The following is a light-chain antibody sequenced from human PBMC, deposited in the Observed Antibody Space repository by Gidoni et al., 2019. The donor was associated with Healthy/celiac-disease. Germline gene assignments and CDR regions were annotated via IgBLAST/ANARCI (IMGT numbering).Light chain of an antibody. CDR1: SSNIGSNY. V-gene: IGLV1-47*02. J-gene: IGLJ3*02. CDR2: SNN. Sequence: QSVLPHPPSASGTPGPRVTISCSGSSSNIGSNYVYWYQQLPGTAPKLLIYSNNQRPSGVPDRFSGSKSGTSASLAISGLRSEDEADYYCAAWDDSLSGWVFGGGTKLTVL. CDR3: AAWDDSLSGWV.